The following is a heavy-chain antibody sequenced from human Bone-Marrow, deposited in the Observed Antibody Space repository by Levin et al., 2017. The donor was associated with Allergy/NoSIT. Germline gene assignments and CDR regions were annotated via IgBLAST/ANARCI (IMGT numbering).Heavy chain of an antibody. CDR3: ANGAEQQLQRLAFDL. D-gene: IGHD6-13*01. CDR2: ISVNGGST. J-gene: IGHJ3*01. CDR1: RFTFSAYS. V-gene: IGHV3-23*01. Sequence: SGGSLRLSCAASRFTFSAYSMSWVRQAPGKGLEWVSTISVNGGSTYYADSVKGRFTTSRDNSKNTLYMQMISLRAEDTAVYFCANGAEQQLQRLAFDLWGQGTMVTVSS.